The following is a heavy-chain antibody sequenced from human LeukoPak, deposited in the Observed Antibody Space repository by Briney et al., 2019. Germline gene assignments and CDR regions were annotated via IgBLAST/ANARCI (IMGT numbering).Heavy chain of an antibody. D-gene: IGHD3-3*01. CDR3: AREVGAHVLRFLQWLPYFDY. CDR2: IYYSGST. V-gene: IGHV4-39*02. J-gene: IGHJ4*02. Sequence: SETLSLTXSVSGGSISSSSYYWGWIRQPPGKGLEWIGSIYYSGSTYYNPSLKSRVTISVDTSKNQFSLKLSSVTAADTAVYYCAREVGAHVLRFLQWLPYFDYWGQGTLVTVSS. CDR1: GGSISSSSYY.